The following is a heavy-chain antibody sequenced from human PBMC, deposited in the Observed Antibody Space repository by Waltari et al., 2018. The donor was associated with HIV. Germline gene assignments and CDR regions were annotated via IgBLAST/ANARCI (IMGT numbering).Heavy chain of an antibody. Sequence: QELLVQSGAEVKKPVASVKVSCTASGYTFIDSFIYWVRQAPGQGLEWMGRINPKSGVTHYPQKFQGRVIMTRDTSMSTAYMDLTRLRADDTALYFCARGYVQNDLRGLFHLWGRGTSVTVSS. CDR2: INPKSGVT. CDR3: ARGYVQNDLRGLFHL. D-gene: IGHD2-2*01. CDR1: GYTFIDSF. J-gene: IGHJ2*01. V-gene: IGHV1-2*06.